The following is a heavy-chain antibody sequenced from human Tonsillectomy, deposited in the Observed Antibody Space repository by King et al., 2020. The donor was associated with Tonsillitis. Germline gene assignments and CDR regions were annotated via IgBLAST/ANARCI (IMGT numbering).Heavy chain of an antibody. CDR2: ISYDGSNK. Sequence: VQLVESGGGVVQPGRSLRLSCAASGFTFSSYGMHWVRQAPGKGLEWVAVISYDGSNKYYADSVKGRFTISRDNSKNTLYLRMNSLRAEDTAVYYCAKDLSTLLYYYYGMDVWGQGTTVTVSS. J-gene: IGHJ6*02. V-gene: IGHV3-30*18. D-gene: IGHD3-10*01. CDR1: GFTFSSYG. CDR3: AKDLSTLLYYYYGMDV.